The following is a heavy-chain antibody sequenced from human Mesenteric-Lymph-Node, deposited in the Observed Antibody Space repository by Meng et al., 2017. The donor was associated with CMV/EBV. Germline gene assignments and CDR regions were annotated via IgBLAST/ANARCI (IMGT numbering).Heavy chain of an antibody. CDR2: ITGSGDYT. D-gene: IGHD6-19*01. J-gene: IGHJ4*02. Sequence: GGSLRLSCAASGFTFSSYSMNWVRQAPGKGLEWVSSITGSGDYTHYADSVKGRFTISRDNSRDTLYLQMNSLRGEDTAIYYCAKVARGSGWAYYFDQWGQGTQVTVSS. CDR1: GFTFSSYS. V-gene: IGHV3-21*04. CDR3: AKVARGSGWAYYFDQ.